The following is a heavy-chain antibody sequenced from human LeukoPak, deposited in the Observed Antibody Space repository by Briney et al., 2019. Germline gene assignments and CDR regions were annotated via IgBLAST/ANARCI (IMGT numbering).Heavy chain of an antibody. CDR1: GFTFSSYA. V-gene: IGHV3-23*01. J-gene: IGHJ4*02. Sequence: GGSLRLSCAASGFTFSSYAVSWVRQAPGKGLEWVSFISGSGDSTYYADSLRGRFTISRDNSKNTLYLQINSLRAEDTAVYYCAKDGGRGRGAFDYWGQGAPVTVSS. CDR3: AKDGGRGRGAFDY. D-gene: IGHD3-3*01. CDR2: ISGSGDST.